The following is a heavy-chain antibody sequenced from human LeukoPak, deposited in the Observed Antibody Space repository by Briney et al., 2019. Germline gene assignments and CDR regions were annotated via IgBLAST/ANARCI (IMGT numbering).Heavy chain of an antibody. J-gene: IGHJ4*02. CDR1: GYSISNGFH. Sequence: SETLSLTCTVSGYSISNGFHWGWIRQPPGKGLEWIGNIYYTGTTSYNPSLKTRVTISVDMSKNHFSLNLDSMTAADTAVYYCLRGVDYWARDPWSPSPQ. CDR2: IYYTGTT. V-gene: IGHV4-38-2*02. CDR3: LRGVDY.